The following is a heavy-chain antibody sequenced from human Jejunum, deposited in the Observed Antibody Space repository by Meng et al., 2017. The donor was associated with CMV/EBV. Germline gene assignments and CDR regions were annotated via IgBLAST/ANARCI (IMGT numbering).Heavy chain of an antibody. CDR1: GYTFTGYY. D-gene: IGHD1-26*01. J-gene: IGHJ4*02. Sequence: QVQLVQSGAEVKKPGAPVKVPCKASGYTFTGYYMHWVRQAPGQGLEWMGRINHNSGGTNYAQKFQGRVAMTRDTSISTAYMELSRLRSDDTAVYYCARVEVGITSGDYWGQGTLVTVSS. CDR3: ARVEVGITSGDY. V-gene: IGHV1-2*06. CDR2: INHNSGGT.